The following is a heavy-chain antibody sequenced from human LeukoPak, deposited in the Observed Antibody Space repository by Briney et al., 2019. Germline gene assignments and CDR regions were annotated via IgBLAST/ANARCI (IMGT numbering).Heavy chain of an antibody. CDR2: ISSSSSYI. D-gene: IGHD6-13*01. CDR3: AGKRESSSSWYGGLAY. Sequence: GGSLRLSCAASGFTFSSYSMNWVRQAPGKGLEWVSSISSSSSYIYYADSVKGRFTISRDNAKNSLYLQMNSMRAEDTAVYYCAGKRESSSSWYGGLAYWGQGTLVTVSS. V-gene: IGHV3-21*01. J-gene: IGHJ4*02. CDR1: GFTFSSYS.